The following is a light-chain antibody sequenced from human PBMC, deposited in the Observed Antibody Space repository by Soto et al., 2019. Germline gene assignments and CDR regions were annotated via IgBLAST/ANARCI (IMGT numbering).Light chain of an antibody. CDR2: DAS. V-gene: IGKV3D-20*02. CDR3: QRRTT. Sequence: EIVLTQSPSTLSLSPGERATLSCRASQSVSSSHLAWYQQKPGQAPRLLIYDASDRAAGIPARFSGSESRTDFTLTISSLEPDDFAVYYCQRRTTFGQGTRLEIK. CDR1: QSVSSSH. J-gene: IGKJ5*01.